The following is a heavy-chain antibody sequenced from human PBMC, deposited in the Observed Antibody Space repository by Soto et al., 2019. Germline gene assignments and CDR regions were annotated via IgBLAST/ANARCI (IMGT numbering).Heavy chain of an antibody. CDR3: ARYPSYRPHVAY. Sequence: QLQLQESGPGLVKPSETLSLTCTVSGGSISSSSYYWGWIRQPPGKGLEWIGSIYYSWSTYYKPSLKSRCTISVDTSKNQCSLKLSSVTAADTAVYYCARYPSYRPHVAYWCQGTLVTVSS. CDR2: IYYSWST. V-gene: IGHV4-39*01. D-gene: IGHD3-16*02. CDR1: GGSISSSSYY. J-gene: IGHJ4*02.